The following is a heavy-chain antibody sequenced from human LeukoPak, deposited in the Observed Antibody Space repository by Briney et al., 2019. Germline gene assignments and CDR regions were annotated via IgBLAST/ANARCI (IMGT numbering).Heavy chain of an antibody. D-gene: IGHD5-24*01. CDR1: GFTFSDYY. CDR3: ARVQTINWFDP. CDR2: ISSSGSTI. V-gene: IGHV3-11*01. J-gene: IGHJ5*02. Sequence: GGSRRLSCAASGFTFSDYYMSWIRQAPGKGLEWVSYISSSGSTIYYADSVKGRFTISRDNAKNSLYLQMNSLRAEDTAVYYCARVQTINWFDPWGQGTLVTVSS.